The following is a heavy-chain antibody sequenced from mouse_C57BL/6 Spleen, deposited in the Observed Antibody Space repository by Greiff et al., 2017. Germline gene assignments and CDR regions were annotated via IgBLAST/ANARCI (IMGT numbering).Heavy chain of an antibody. Sequence: VQLQQSGPELVKPGASVKISCKASGHAFSSSWMNWVKQRPGKGLEWIGRIYPGDGDTNYNGKFKGKATLTADKSSRTAYMQLSSLTSEDSAVYFCARSLYSGEAYWGQGTLVTVSA. CDR1: GHAFSSSW. J-gene: IGHJ3*01. CDR3: ARSLYSGEAY. D-gene: IGHD2-12*01. V-gene: IGHV1-82*01. CDR2: IYPGDGDT.